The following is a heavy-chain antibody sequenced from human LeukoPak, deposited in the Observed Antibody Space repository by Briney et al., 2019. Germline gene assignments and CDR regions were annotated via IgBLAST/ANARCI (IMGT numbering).Heavy chain of an antibody. Sequence: GGSLRLSCAASGFTFSSYAMSWVRQAPGKGLEWVGRIKSKTDGGTTDYAAPVKGRFTISRDDSKNTLYLQMNSLKTEDTAAYYCTTDKGLYAYYDFWDTPYYWGQGTLVTVSS. J-gene: IGHJ4*02. CDR2: IKSKTDGGTT. CDR1: GFTFSSYA. CDR3: TTDKGLYAYYDFWDTPYY. D-gene: IGHD3-3*01. V-gene: IGHV3-15*01.